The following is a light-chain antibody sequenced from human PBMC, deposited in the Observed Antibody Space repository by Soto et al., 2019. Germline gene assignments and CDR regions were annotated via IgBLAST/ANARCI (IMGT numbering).Light chain of an antibody. V-gene: IGLV2-8*01. CDR2: EVS. CDR1: SSDVGGYNY. Sequence: QSVLTQPPSASGSPGQSVTISCTGTSSDVGGYNYVSWYKQHPGKAPKLIIYEVSKRPSGVPDRFSASKSGNTASLTVSGLQAEDEADYYCSSYAGSNNLVFGGGTQLTVL. J-gene: IGLJ2*01. CDR3: SSYAGSNNLV.